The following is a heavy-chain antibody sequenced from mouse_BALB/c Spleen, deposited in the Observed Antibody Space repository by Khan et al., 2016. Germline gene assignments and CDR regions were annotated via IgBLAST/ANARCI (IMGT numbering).Heavy chain of an antibody. Sequence: VQLQESGPSLAKPSQTLSLTCSVTGDSITSGHWNWIRKFPGNKFDFMGYISHSGDSYYNPSLKSRISIPRATSKHQYYLQFTSVTTEDPATYYCATWDYYGSAFAYWGQGTLVTVSA. V-gene: IGHV3-8*02. J-gene: IGHJ3*01. CDR1: GDSITSGH. D-gene: IGHD1-2*01. CDR2: ISHSGDS. CDR3: ATWDYYGSAFAY.